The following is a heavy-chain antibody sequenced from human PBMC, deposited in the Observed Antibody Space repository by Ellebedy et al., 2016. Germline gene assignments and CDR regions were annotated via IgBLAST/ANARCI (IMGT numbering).Heavy chain of an antibody. CDR3: ARGGPFKTRYCSSTSCPFANYMDV. CDR2: IYYSGST. J-gene: IGHJ6*03. CDR1: GGSISSYY. D-gene: IGHD2-2*01. Sequence: GSLRLXXTVSGGSISSYYWSWIRQPPGKGLEWIGYIYYSGSTNYNPSLKSRVTISVDTSKNQFSLKLSSVTAADTAVYYCARGGPFKTRYCSSTSCPFANYMDVWGKGTTVTVSS. V-gene: IGHV4-59*01.